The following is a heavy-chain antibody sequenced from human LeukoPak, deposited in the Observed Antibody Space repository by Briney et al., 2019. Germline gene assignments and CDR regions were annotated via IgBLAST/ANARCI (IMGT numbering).Heavy chain of an antibody. J-gene: IGHJ6*03. CDR2: MNSDGSST. CDR3: ARGATVNARSYMDV. V-gene: IGHV3-74*01. D-gene: IGHD4-11*01. CDR1: GFTFSSYW. Sequence: GGSLRLSCAASGFTFSSYWMHWVRQAPGKGLRWVSRMNSDGSSTSYADSVKGRFTISRDNAKNTLYLQMNSVRTEDTAVYYCARGATVNARSYMDVWGKGTTVTVSS.